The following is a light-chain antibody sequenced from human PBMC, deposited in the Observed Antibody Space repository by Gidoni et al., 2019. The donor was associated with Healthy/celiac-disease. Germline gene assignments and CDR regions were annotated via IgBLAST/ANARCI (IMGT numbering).Light chain of an antibody. J-gene: IGKJ4*01. CDR3: QQRSNWPRVT. CDR2: AAS. Sequence: EIVLTQSPATLSLSPGERATLSCRASQSVSSYLAWYQQKPGQAPRLLISAASNRATGTPARFSGSGSGTDFTLTISSLEPEDFAVYYCQQRSNWPRVTFGGGTKVEIK. V-gene: IGKV3-11*01. CDR1: QSVSSY.